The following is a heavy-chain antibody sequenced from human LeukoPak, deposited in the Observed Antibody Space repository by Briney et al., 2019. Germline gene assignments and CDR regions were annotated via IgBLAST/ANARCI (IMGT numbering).Heavy chain of an antibody. D-gene: IGHD2/OR15-2a*01. CDR3: VTDGRNICRGAYCYKENTLDY. J-gene: IGHJ4*02. V-gene: IGHV3-15*01. CDR1: GFAFSHAW. CDR2: IKSHFNGGTT. Sequence: KPGGSLRLSCEASGFAFSHAWMTWVRQAPGKGLEWVGRIKSHFNGGTTDYAAPVKGRFTISRDDSKNMLYLQMNGLQSEDAAVYYCVTDGRNICRGAYCYKENTLDYWGQGTQVTVSS.